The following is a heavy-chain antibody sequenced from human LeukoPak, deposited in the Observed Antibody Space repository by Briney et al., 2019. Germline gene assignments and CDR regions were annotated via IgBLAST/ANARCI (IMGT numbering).Heavy chain of an antibody. J-gene: IGHJ5*02. Sequence: ASVKVSCKASGYTFTGYYMHWVRQAPGQGLEWMGWINPNSGGTNYAQKLQGRVTMTRDTSISTAYMELSRLASDDTAVYYCARAGTFYYGSGSYFLLTWIDPWGQGTLVTVSS. CDR1: GYTFTGYY. V-gene: IGHV1-2*02. D-gene: IGHD3-10*01. CDR3: ARAGTFYYGSGSYFLLTWIDP. CDR2: INPNSGGT.